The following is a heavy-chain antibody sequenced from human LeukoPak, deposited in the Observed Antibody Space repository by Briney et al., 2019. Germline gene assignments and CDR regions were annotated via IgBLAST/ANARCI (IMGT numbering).Heavy chain of an antibody. CDR1: GISISNGYY. Sequence: PSETLSLTCAVSGISISNGYYWGWIRQPPGKALEWIGSIYHSGSTYYNPSLKSRVTISVDTSKNQFSLKLSSVTAADTAVYYCGRYNSGYYYYFDYWGQGTLLTVSS. V-gene: IGHV4-38-2*01. CDR2: IYHSGST. D-gene: IGHD3-22*01. CDR3: GRYNSGYYYYFDY. J-gene: IGHJ4*02.